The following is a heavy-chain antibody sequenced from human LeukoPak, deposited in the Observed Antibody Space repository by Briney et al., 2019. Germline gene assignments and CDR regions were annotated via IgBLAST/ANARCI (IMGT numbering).Heavy chain of an antibody. D-gene: IGHD2/OR15-2a*01. J-gene: IGHJ4*02. V-gene: IGHV3-7*03. CDR1: GLNFRSSW. CDR2: INQDGSDK. Sequence: PGGSLRLSCAASGLNFRSSWRSWIRQAPGKGLERVANINQDGSDKYYVDSVKGRFTISRDNAKNSLYLQMNSLRVEDTAVYYCARAFYSYFDYWGQGTLVVVST. CDR3: ARAFYSYFDY.